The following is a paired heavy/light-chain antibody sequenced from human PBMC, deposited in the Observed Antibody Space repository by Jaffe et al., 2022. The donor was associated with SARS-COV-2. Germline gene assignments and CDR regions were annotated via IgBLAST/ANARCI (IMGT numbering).Light chain of an antibody. CDR3: QQYGSYT. J-gene: IGKJ2*01. CDR1: QSVSSSY. CDR2: GAS. V-gene: IGKV3-20*01. Sequence: EIVLTQSPGTLSLSPGERATLSCRASQSVSSSYLAWYQQKPGQAPRLLIYGASSRATGIPDRFSGSGSGTDFTLTISRLEPEDFAVYYCQQYGSYTFGQGTKLEIK.
Heavy chain of an antibody. CDR3: ARDASYDSSGYYPWALEGGMDV. CDR2: ISSSGSTI. V-gene: IGHV3-11*01. Sequence: QVQLVESGGGLVKPGGSLRLSCAASGFTFSDYYMSWIRQAPGKGLEWVSYISSSGSTIYYADSVKGRFTISRDNAKNSLYLQMNSLRAEDTAVYYCARDASYDSSGYYPWALEGGMDVWGQGTTVTVSS. CDR1: GFTFSDYY. J-gene: IGHJ6*02. D-gene: IGHD3-22*01.